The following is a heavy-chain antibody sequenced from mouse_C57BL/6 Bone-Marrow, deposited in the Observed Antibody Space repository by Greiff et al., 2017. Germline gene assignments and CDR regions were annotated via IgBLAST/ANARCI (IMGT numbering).Heavy chain of an antibody. D-gene: IGHD1-1*01. CDR2: INPNNGGT. Sequence: EVQLQQSGPELVKPGASVKISCKASGYTFTDYYMNWVKQSHGKSLEWIGDINPNNGGTSYNQKFKGKATLTVAKSSSTAYKERRSLTSEDSAVYYGARSGEMGGKRGRAMDYWGQGTSVTVSS. V-gene: IGHV1-26*01. J-gene: IGHJ4*01. CDR3: ARSGEMGGKRGRAMDY. CDR1: GYTFTDYY.